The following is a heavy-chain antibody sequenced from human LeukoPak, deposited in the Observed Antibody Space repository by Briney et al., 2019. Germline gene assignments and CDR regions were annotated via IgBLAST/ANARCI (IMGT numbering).Heavy chain of an antibody. D-gene: IGHD2-15*01. CDR2: IHSSGST. J-gene: IGHJ5*02. V-gene: IGHV4-30-4*01. CDR1: GGSISSWDYY. Sequence: PSQTLSLTCTVSGGSISSWDYYWSWIRQPPGKGLEWIGYIHSSGSTYYNPSLKSRVTISVDTSKNQFSLKLSSVTAADTAVYYCARVVVVVVAATPFESHWFDPWGQGTLVTVSS. CDR3: ARVVVVVVAATPFESHWFDP.